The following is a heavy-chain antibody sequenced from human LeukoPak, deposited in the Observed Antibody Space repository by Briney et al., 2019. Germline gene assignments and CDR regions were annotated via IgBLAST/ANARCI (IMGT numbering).Heavy chain of an antibody. CDR2: INSDGSSI. CDR1: GFTFSSHW. V-gene: IGHV3-74*01. Sequence: GGSLRLSCAASGFTFSSHWMHWVRQAPGKGLVWVSRINSDGSSISYADSVKGRFTISRDNAKNTLYLQMNSLRAEDTAVYYCAKDTPPGNYYYYGMDVWGQGTTVTVSS. CDR3: AKDTPPGNYYYYGMDV. J-gene: IGHJ6*02.